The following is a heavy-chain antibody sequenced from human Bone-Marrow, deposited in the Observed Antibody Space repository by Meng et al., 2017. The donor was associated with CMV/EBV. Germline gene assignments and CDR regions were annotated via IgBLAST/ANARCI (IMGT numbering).Heavy chain of an antibody. D-gene: IGHD1-26*01. V-gene: IGHV3-7*01. J-gene: IGHJ6*02. CDR2: INQDGSEK. CDR1: GFTFSTYW. CDR3: ARDGSHRSPDYYYYGMDV. Sequence: GGSLRLSCAASGFTFSTYWISWVRQAPGKGLECVANINQDGSEKYYVDSVKGRFTISRDNAKNSLYLQMNSLRAEDTAVYYCARDGSHRSPDYYYYGMDVWGQGTTVTVAS.